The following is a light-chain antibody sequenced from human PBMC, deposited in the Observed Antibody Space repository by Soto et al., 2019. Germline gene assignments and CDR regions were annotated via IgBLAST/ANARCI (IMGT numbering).Light chain of an antibody. V-gene: IGKV3-15*01. Sequence: EIVMTQSPATLSVSPGERATLCCRAIQSFSINLAWYHQKPGQSPILLIYVASTSATGIPSRFSGSGSGTEFTLTISSLQSEDFAVYYCQQYNNWPRTFGQGTKVDIK. CDR2: VAS. CDR3: QQYNNWPRT. CDR1: QSFSIN. J-gene: IGKJ1*01.